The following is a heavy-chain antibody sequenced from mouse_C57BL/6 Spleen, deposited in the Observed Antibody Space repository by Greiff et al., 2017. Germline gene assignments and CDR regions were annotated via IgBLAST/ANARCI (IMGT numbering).Heavy chain of an antibody. V-gene: IGHV1-15*01. Sequence: QVQLQQSGAELVRPGASVTLSCKASGYTFTDYEMHWVKQTPVHGLEWIGAIDPETGGTAYNQKFKGKAILTADKSSSTAYMELRSLTSEDSAVYYCTTVEYGTGYFDYWGQGTTLTVSS. CDR1: GYTFTDYE. CDR2: IDPETGGT. CDR3: TTVEYGTGYFDY. D-gene: IGHD1-2*01. J-gene: IGHJ2*01.